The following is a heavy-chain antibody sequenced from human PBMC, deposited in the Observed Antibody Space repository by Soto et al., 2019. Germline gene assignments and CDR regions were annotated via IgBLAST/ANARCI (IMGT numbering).Heavy chain of an antibody. CDR1: GGSISSYY. D-gene: IGHD2-15*01. J-gene: IGHJ4*02. CDR2: FYYTGST. V-gene: IGHV4-59*08. CDR3: ATMGTPATGLYYFDY. Sequence: PSETLSLTCTVSGGSISSYYWSWIRQPPGKGLEWIGYFYYTGSTNYNPSLKSRVTISIDASKNQFSLNLSFVTAADTAVYYCATMGTPATGLYYFDYWGQGTLVTVSS.